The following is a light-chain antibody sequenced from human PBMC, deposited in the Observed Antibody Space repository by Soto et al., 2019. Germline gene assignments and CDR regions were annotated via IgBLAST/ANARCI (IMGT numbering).Light chain of an antibody. J-gene: IGKJ1*01. V-gene: IGKV3-20*01. CDR1: QSVSSSY. CDR2: GAS. CDR3: QQYGNWPRT. Sequence: EIVLTQSPCTLSLSPGERAALSCRASQSVSSSYLAWYQQKPGQAPRLLIYGASSRATGIPDRFSGSGSGTDFTLTISRLEPEDFAVYYCQQYGNWPRTFGQGTKVEIK.